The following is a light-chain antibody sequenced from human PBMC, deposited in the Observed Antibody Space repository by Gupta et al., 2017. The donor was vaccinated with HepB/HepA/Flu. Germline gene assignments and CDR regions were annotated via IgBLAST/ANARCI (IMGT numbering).Light chain of an antibody. J-gene: IGKJ4*01. CDR3: QQYANVPLT. Sequence: DIQMTQSPSSLSASVGDRVTITCQASRDIFIYLNWFQQKPGKAPKLLIYDASNLQSGVPSRFRGSGSGTDFRFTISRLQPEDIATYYCQQYANVPLTFGGGTKVDIK. V-gene: IGKV1-33*01. CDR2: DAS. CDR1: RDIFIY.